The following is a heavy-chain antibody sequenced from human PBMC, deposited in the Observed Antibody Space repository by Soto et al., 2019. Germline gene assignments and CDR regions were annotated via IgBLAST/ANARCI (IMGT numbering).Heavy chain of an antibody. Sequence: QITLKESGPTLMKPTQTLTLTCTFSGFSLSTRGVGVGWIRQPPGKALEWLALIYWDGFKHYSPSLESRLTIREDTAKNQVVLTMTNMDPVDTATYYCAHKGGGDRILDYWGQGTLVTVSS. CDR3: AHKGGGDRILDY. J-gene: IGHJ4*02. V-gene: IGHV2-5*02. D-gene: IGHD3-16*01. CDR1: GFSLSTRGVG. CDR2: IYWDGFK.